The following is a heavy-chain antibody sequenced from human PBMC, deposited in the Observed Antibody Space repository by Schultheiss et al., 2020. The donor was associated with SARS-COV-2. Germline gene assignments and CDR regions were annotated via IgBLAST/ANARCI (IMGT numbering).Heavy chain of an antibody. D-gene: IGHD1-26*01. CDR3: ATSTSGSYDS. V-gene: IGHV3-23*01. Sequence: GGSLRLSCAASGFTFSNFAMSWVRQPPGKGLQWVSGISATGDSTHTEDSVRGRFTISRDNAKNSLYLQMNSLRAEDTAVYYCATSTSGSYDSWGQGTLVTVSS. J-gene: IGHJ5*01. CDR1: GFTFSNFA. CDR2: ISATGDST.